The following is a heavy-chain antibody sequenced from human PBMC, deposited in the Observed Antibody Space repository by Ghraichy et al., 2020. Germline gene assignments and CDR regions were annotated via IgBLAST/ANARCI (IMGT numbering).Heavy chain of an antibody. CDR2: ISGVGGGT. V-gene: IGHV3-23*01. Sequence: GESLNISWAASGFTFSSYAMTWVRQAPGKGLEWVSVISGVGGGTYYADSVKGRFTISRDNSKNTLFLQMNSLRAEDTAIYYCAKDKGGFYNGMDVWGQGTTVTVSS. CDR1: GFTFSSYA. D-gene: IGHD3-16*01. CDR3: AKDKGGFYNGMDV. J-gene: IGHJ6*02.